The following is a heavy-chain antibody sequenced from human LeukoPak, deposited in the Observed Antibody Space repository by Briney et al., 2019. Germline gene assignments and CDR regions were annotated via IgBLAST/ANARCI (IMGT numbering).Heavy chain of an antibody. Sequence: PGGSLRLSCAASGFTYDIYWMNWVRRAPGKGLEWVANIRKDASEKYYVDSVKGRFTISRDNAKNSLYLQMNSLRAEDTAVYYCVRNTGLDYWGQGALVTVAS. CDR3: VRNTGLDY. CDR2: IRKDASEK. J-gene: IGHJ4*02. V-gene: IGHV3-7*01. CDR1: GFTYDIYW.